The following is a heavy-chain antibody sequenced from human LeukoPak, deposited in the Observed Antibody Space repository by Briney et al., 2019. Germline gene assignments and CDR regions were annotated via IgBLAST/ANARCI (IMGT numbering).Heavy chain of an antibody. V-gene: IGHV4-59*01. D-gene: IGHD3-22*01. CDR3: ARVEAYDSSGYYRAEDFQH. CDR2: YYGNGDT. CDR1: GGSISSYY. J-gene: IGHJ1*01. Sequence: AATLSLTCTVSGGSISSYYWSWIRQPPGKGLEWIGYYYGNGDTNYSPSLKSRVTILVDTSKNQFSLKLSFVTAADTAMYYCARVEAYDSSGYYRAEDFQHWGQATLVTV.